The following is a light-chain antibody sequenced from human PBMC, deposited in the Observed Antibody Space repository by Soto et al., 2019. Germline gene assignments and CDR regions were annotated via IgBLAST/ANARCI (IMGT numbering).Light chain of an antibody. CDR1: QGISSY. Sequence: AIRMTQSPSSFSASTGDRVTITCRASQGISSYLAWYQQKPGKAPKLLIYAASTLQSGVPSRFSGSGSGTDFTLTLSCLQSEDFATYYCQLYYIYPRTFGQGTKVEIK. V-gene: IGKV1-8*01. J-gene: IGKJ1*01. CDR2: AAS. CDR3: QLYYIYPRT.